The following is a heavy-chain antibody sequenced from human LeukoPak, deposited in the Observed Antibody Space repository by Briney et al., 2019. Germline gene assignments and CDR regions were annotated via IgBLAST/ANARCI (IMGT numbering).Heavy chain of an antibody. Sequence: ASVKVSCKASGGTFSSYAISWVRQAPGQGLEWMGGIIPIFGTANYAQKFQGRVTITADESTSTAYMELSSLRSEDTAVYYCAREPTSPGYAIKGYFQHWGQGTLVTVSS. CDR3: AREPTSPGYAIKGYFQH. V-gene: IGHV1-69*13. J-gene: IGHJ1*01. CDR2: IIPIFGTA. CDR1: GGTFSSYA. D-gene: IGHD2-8*01.